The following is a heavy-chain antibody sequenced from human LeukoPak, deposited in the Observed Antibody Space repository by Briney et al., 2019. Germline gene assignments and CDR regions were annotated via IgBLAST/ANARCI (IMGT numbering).Heavy chain of an antibody. CDR3: ARALYYDLWSGYDY. D-gene: IGHD3-3*01. Sequence: ASVKVSCKASGYTFTSYGISWVRQAPGQGLEWMGWISAYNGNTNYAQKLQGRVTMTTDTSTSTAYMELRSLRSDDTAVYYCARALYYDLWSGYDYWGQGTPVTVSS. CDR1: GYTFTSYG. V-gene: IGHV1-18*01. CDR2: ISAYNGNT. J-gene: IGHJ4*02.